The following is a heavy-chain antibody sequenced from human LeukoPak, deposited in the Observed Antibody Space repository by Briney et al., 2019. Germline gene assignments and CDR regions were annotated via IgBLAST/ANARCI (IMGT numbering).Heavy chain of an antibody. CDR2: IRNDGSNK. CDR3: AKGYHNSWYSDYMDV. Sequence: GGSLRLSCAASGFTFSDYGMHWVRQAPGKGLEWVTFIRNDGSNKYYADSVKGRFTISRDNSKNMLYLQMNSLRAEDTALYYCAKGYHNSWYSDYMDVWGKGTTVTVSS. D-gene: IGHD6-13*01. V-gene: IGHV3-30*02. CDR1: GFTFSDYG. J-gene: IGHJ6*03.